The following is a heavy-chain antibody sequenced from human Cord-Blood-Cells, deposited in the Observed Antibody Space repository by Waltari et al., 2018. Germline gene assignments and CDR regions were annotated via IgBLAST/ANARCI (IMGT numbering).Heavy chain of an antibody. V-gene: IGHV3-9*01. Sequence: EVQLVESGGGLVQPGRSLRLSCAASGFTFDDYAMHWVRQAPGKGLEGVSGISWNSGSIGYADSVKGRFTISRDNAKNSLYLQMNSLRAEDTALYYCAKPSYSSSDFDYWGQGTLVTVSS. CDR3: AKPSYSSSDFDY. J-gene: IGHJ4*02. CDR2: ISWNSGSI. D-gene: IGHD6-6*01. CDR1: GFTFDDYA.